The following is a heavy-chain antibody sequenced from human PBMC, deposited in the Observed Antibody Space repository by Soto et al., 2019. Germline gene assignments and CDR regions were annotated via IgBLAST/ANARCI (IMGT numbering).Heavy chain of an antibody. D-gene: IGHD1-26*01. CDR3: VREDILGARSFDY. CDR2: ISSGSKTI. J-gene: IGHJ4*01. Sequence: PGGSLRLSCAASGFTFSGYSMNWVRQAPGKGLEWVSYISSGSKTIYYADSVKGRFTVSRDNAKNSHYLQMNSLTDEDTGVYYCVREDILGARSFDYWGRGTLVTVSS. V-gene: IGHV3-48*02. CDR1: GFTFSGYS.